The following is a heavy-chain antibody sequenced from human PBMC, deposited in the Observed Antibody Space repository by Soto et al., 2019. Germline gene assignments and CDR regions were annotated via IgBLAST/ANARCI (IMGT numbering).Heavy chain of an antibody. J-gene: IGHJ4*02. CDR2: IWYDGSNA. CDR3: VRDLLGSGGHFDY. D-gene: IGHD7-27*01. Sequence: GGSLRLSCAASGFIFSSFGMHWVRQAPGKGLEWVAHIWYDGSNAYYADSVKGRFTISRDNSRNTLYLQMNSLRAEDTAVYHCVRDLLGSGGHFDYWGQGTPVTVSS. CDR1: GFIFSSFG. V-gene: IGHV3-33*01.